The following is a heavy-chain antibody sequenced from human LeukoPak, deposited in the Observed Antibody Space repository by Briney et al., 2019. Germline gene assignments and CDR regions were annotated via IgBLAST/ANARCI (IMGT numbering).Heavy chain of an antibody. V-gene: IGHV3-23*01. CDR2: ISGSGGST. CDR3: AKTYYYDSSGYLNFDY. D-gene: IGHD3-22*01. J-gene: IGHJ4*02. Sequence: GGSLRLSCAASGFTLSSYAMSWVRQAPGKGLEWVSAISGSGGSTHYADSVKGRITISRDNSKNTLYLQMYSLRAEDTAVYYCAKTYYYDSSGYLNFDYWGQGTLVTVSS. CDR1: GFTLSSYA.